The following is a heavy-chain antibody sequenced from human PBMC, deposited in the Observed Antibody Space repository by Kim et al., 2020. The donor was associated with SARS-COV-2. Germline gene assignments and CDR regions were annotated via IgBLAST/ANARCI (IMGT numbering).Heavy chain of an antibody. D-gene: IGHD3-22*01. J-gene: IGHJ4*02. CDR3: ARVGDYYDSSGYPLDY. Sequence: KCQGRVTLTADKSTSTAYMEMGSLRSEDTAVYYCARVGDYYDSSGYPLDYWGQGTLVTVSS. V-gene: IGHV1-69*04.